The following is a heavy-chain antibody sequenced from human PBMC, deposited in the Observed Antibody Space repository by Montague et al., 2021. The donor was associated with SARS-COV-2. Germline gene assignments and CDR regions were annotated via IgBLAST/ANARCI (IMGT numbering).Heavy chain of an antibody. CDR2: ISGSGGNT. V-gene: IGHV3-23*01. CDR3: ASLGYCSGGRCYSGDY. Sequence: SLRLSCAASGFTFSSYAMSWVRQAPGKGLEWVSGISGSGGNTYYADSVKGRFTISRDNSKNTLYLQMNSLRAEDTAVYYCASLGYCSGGRCYSGDYWGQGPLVPVS. D-gene: IGHD2-15*01. J-gene: IGHJ4*02. CDR1: GFTFSSYA.